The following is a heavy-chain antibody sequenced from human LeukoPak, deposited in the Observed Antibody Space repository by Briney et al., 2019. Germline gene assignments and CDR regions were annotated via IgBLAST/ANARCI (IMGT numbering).Heavy chain of an antibody. J-gene: IGHJ3*02. D-gene: IGHD2-2*01. V-gene: IGHV3-11*05. CDR2: ISRHSDDK. CDR3: ARELGTSRSYDI. Sequence: AGGSLRLSCAGSGFAFSDHWMAWIRLTPGKGLERVSYISRHSDDKAYADSVKGRFTLSRDNVKNSMYLQMNSLTAEDTAVYYCARELGTSRSYDIWGQGTVVTVSS. CDR1: GFAFSDHW.